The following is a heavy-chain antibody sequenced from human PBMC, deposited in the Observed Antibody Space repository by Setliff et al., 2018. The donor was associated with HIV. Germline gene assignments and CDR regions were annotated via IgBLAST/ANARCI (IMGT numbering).Heavy chain of an antibody. CDR1: GFSLNTRGMR. Sequence: SGPTLVNPTQTLTLTCTFSGFSLNTRGMRVSWIRQPPGKALEWLARIDWDDDKFYGTSLKTRLTISKDSSKNQVVLTMTNMDPVDTATYYCARQPGTSSFYFDYWGQGTLVTVSS. CDR3: ARQPGTSSFYFDY. D-gene: IGHD1-7*01. J-gene: IGHJ4*02. V-gene: IGHV2-70*04. CDR2: IDWDDDK.